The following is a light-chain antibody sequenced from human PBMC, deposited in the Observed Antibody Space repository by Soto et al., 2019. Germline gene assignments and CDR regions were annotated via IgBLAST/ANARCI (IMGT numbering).Light chain of an antibody. CDR2: DVS. J-gene: IGLJ1*01. CDR1: SSDVGGYNY. Sequence: QSALTQPASVSGSPGQSITISCTGTSSDVGGYNYVSWYQQHPGKAPKFMIYDVSNRSSGVSNRFSRSKSGNTASLTISGLQAEDEADYYCSSYTLSNTRQIVFGTGTKLTVL. V-gene: IGLV2-14*01. CDR3: SSYTLSNTRQIV.